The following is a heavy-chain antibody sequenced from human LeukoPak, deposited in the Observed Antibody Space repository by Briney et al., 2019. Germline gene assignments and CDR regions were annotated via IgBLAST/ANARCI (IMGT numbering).Heavy chain of an antibody. J-gene: IGHJ3*02. Sequence: PGGSLRLSCAASGFTFSNYDMHWVRQITGKGLEWVSAIGTAGATYYPGSVKSRFTVSRENAENSLYLQMNSLGVGDTAVYYCARELKFNDGFDALDIWGQGTMVTVSS. D-gene: IGHD1-1*01. CDR1: GFTFSNYD. V-gene: IGHV3-13*04. CDR3: ARELKFNDGFDALDI. CDR2: IGTAGAT.